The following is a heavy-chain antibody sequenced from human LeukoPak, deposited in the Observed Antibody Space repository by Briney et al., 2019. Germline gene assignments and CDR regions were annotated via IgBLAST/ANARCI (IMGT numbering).Heavy chain of an antibody. CDR1: GFTFTDYA. CDR2: ITTTVGDT. J-gene: IGHJ4*02. CDR3: AKRPYGSGGGHFDH. D-gene: IGHD3-10*01. Sequence: GGSLRLSCVASGFTFTDYAMTWVRQPPGRRLEWVSTITTTVGDTHYADSVKGRFTVSRDDSKGTLFLQMNNLRAEDTGVYYCAKRPYGSGGGHFDHWGQGTLAIVSS. V-gene: IGHV3-23*01.